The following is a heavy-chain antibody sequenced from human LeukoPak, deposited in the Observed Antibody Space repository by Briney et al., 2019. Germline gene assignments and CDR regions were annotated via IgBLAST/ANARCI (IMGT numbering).Heavy chain of an antibody. CDR3: ARDWYYYASGSHLGYDTFDI. Sequence: ASVKVSCKASGYTFTSYGISWVRQAPGQGLEWTGWISGYNGNTYYAQNLQGRVTMTTDTSSSTAYMELRSLRSDDTAVYYCARDWYYYASGSHLGYDTFDIWDQGTLVTVSS. CDR2: ISGYNGNT. D-gene: IGHD3-10*01. CDR1: GYTFTSYG. J-gene: IGHJ3*02. V-gene: IGHV1-18*01.